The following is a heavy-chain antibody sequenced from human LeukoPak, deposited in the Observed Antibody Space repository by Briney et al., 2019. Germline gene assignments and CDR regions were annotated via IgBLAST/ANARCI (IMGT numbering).Heavy chain of an antibody. Sequence: GGSLRLSCAASRFTFSNYSMNWVRQAPGKGLEWVSSITSSSTYIYYADSVEGRFTISRDNAKNSLYLQTNSLRAEDTAVYYCARAQGGYYDSSGYDYWGQGTLVTVSS. D-gene: IGHD3-22*01. CDR3: ARAQGGYYDSSGYDY. CDR2: ITSSSTYI. V-gene: IGHV3-21*01. CDR1: RFTFSNYS. J-gene: IGHJ4*02.